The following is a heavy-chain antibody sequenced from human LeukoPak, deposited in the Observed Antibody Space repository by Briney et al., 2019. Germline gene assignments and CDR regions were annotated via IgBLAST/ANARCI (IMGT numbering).Heavy chain of an antibody. Sequence: SETLSLTCTVSGGSINNYYWSWIRQPPGKGLEWIGYIYYSGSTSYNPSLKSRVTISVDTSKNQFSLRLRSVTAADTAVYFCARLPDSGGYDDAFDIWSQGTMVTVSS. CDR2: IYYSGST. D-gene: IGHD5-12*01. V-gene: IGHV4-59*08. J-gene: IGHJ3*02. CDR1: GGSINNYY. CDR3: ARLPDSGGYDDAFDI.